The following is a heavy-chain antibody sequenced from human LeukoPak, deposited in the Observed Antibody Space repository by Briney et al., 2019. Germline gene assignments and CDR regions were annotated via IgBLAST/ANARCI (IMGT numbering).Heavy chain of an antibody. V-gene: IGHV1-46*01. CDR2: IKPSGDIT. Sequence: ASVTVSCKASRYTFTSYGINWLRLAPGHGLEWMGMIKPSGDITTYVQKFQGRVTMTRDTSTSTVYMELSSLISEDSAVYYCARGGGRVGPWGQGIPVTVSS. J-gene: IGHJ5*02. D-gene: IGHD1-26*01. CDR3: ARGGGRVGP. CDR1: RYTFTSYG.